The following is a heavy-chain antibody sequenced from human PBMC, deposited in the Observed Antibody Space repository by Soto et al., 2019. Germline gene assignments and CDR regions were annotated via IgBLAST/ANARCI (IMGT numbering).Heavy chain of an antibody. CDR3: AHRYGSGTYYYDGMDV. CDR2: IYWDDDK. V-gene: IGHV2-5*02. Sequence: QITLKESGPTLVKPTQTLTLTCTFSGFSLSTSGVAVGWIRQPPGKALEWLALIYWDDDKRYNPSLKSRLTITKDTSRDQMVLTMTNMDPADTATYYCAHRYGSGTYYYDGMDVWGQGTTVTVSS. J-gene: IGHJ6*02. CDR1: GFSLSTSGVA. D-gene: IGHD3-10*01.